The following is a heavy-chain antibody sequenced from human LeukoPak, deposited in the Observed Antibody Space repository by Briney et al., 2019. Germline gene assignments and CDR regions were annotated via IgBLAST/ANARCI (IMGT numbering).Heavy chain of an antibody. CDR3: ARELYYYYYGMDV. CDR1: GFTVSSNY. J-gene: IGHJ6*02. Sequence: GGSLRLSCAVSGFTVSSNYMSWVRQAPGKGLEWVSIIYSGGSTYYADSVKGRFTISRDNSKNILYLQMNSLRAEDTAVYYCARELYYYYYGMDVWGQGTTVTVSS. V-gene: IGHV3-66*01. CDR2: IYSGGST.